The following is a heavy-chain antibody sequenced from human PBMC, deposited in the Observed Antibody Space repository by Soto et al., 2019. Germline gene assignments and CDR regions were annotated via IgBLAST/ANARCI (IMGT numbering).Heavy chain of an antibody. CDR2: ISYDGSNK. CDR3: ALGAFIRFLEWLYPPYYYYMDV. J-gene: IGHJ6*03. V-gene: IGHV3-30*03. D-gene: IGHD3-3*01. Sequence: GGSLRLSCAASGFTFSSYGMHWVRQAPGKGLEWVAVISYDGSNKYYADSVKGRFTISRDNSKNTLYLQMNSLRAEDTAVYYCALGAFIRFLEWLYPPYYYYMDVWGKGTTVTVSS. CDR1: GFTFSSYG.